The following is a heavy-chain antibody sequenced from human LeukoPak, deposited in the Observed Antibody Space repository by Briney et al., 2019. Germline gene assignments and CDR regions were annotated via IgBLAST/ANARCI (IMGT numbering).Heavy chain of an antibody. Sequence: GASVNVSCKASGYTFTDYYIHWVRQAPGQGLEWMGWINPHSGGTNYAQNFQDRATMTRDTSISTAYMDLSRLRSDDTAVYYCARGSWFGDLLYAQPAYYFDYWGQGTLVTVSS. CDR2: INPHSGGT. CDR3: ARGSWFGDLLYAQPAYYFDY. V-gene: IGHV1-2*02. D-gene: IGHD3-10*01. CDR1: GYTFTDYY. J-gene: IGHJ4*02.